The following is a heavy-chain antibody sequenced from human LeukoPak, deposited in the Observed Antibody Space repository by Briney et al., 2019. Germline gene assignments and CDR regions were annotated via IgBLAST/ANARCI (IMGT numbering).Heavy chain of an antibody. CDR1: GGSFSGYY. Sequence: SETLSLTCAVYGGSFSGYYWSWIRQPPGKGLEWIGEINHSGSTNSNPSLKSRVTIPVDTSKNQFSLKLSSVTAADTAVYYCARGRRDDYVWGSYRLFDYWGQGTLVTVSS. CDR2: INHSGST. V-gene: IGHV4-34*01. CDR3: ARGRRDDYVWGSYRLFDY. D-gene: IGHD3-16*02. J-gene: IGHJ4*02.